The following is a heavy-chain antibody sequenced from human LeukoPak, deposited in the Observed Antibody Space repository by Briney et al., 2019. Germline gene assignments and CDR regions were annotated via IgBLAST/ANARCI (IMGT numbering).Heavy chain of an antibody. Sequence: GESLRLSCAASGFTFSNNAMSWVRQAPGKGLEWVSAVNGSGVVTHYAASVRGRFTISRDNSKNTLYLEMNSLRAEDTAVYYCLTIVETDIDAFDIWGQGAKVTVSS. V-gene: IGHV3-23*01. CDR1: GFTFSNNA. CDR2: VNGSGVVT. J-gene: IGHJ3*02. D-gene: IGHD2-21*01. CDR3: LTIVETDIDAFDI.